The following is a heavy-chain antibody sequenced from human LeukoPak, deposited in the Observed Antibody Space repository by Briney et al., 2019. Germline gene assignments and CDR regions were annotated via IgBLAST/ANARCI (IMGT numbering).Heavy chain of an antibody. V-gene: IGHV1-24*01. D-gene: IGHD3-10*01. CDR3: ARSYWEWQYFDY. CDR2: FDPEDGET. CDR1: GYTLTELS. J-gene: IGHJ4*02. Sequence: ASVKVSCKVSGYTLTELSMHWVRQAPGKGLEWMGGFDPEDGETIYAQKFQGRVTITTDESTSTAYMELSSLRSEDTAVYYCARSYWEWQYFDYWGQGTLVTVSS.